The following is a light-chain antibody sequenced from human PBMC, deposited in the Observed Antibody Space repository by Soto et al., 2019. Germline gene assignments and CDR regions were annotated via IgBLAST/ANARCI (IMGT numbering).Light chain of an antibody. J-gene: IGKJ2*01. Sequence: DIVMTQSPLSLPVTPGEPASISCRSSQTLLHSNGYNYLDWYVQKPGQSPQVLIYVGSNRASGVPDRFSGSGSGTDFTLEISRVEAEDVGVYYCMQALQTPLTFGQGTKLEIK. V-gene: IGKV2-28*01. CDR1: QTLLHSNGYNY. CDR2: VGS. CDR3: MQALQTPLT.